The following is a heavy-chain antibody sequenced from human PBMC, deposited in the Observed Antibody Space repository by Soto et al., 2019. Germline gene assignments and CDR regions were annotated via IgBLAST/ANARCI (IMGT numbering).Heavy chain of an antibody. CDR2: IDPSDSYT. J-gene: IGHJ4*02. CDR1: GYSFTSYW. D-gene: IGHD1-7*01. Sequence: PGESLKISCKGSGYSFTSYWISWVRQMPGKGLEWMGRIDPSDSYTNYSPSFQGHVTISADKSISTAYLQWSSLKASDTAMYYCARRPLGITGTTELFDYWGQGTLVTVSS. V-gene: IGHV5-10-1*01. CDR3: ARRPLGITGTTELFDY.